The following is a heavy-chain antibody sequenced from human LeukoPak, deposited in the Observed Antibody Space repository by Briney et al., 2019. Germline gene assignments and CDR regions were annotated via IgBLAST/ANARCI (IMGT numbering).Heavy chain of an antibody. J-gene: IGHJ4*02. CDR3: ARVLKTYYYDSSGYYPTGYFDY. Sequence: PSETLSLTCTVSGGSISSSSYYWGWIRQPPGKGLEWIGSIYYSGSTYYNPSLKSRVTISVDTSKNQFSLKLSSVTAADTAVYYCARVLKTYYYDSSGYYPTGYFDYWGQGTLVTVSS. V-gene: IGHV4-39*01. D-gene: IGHD3-22*01. CDR1: GGSISSSSYY. CDR2: IYYSGST.